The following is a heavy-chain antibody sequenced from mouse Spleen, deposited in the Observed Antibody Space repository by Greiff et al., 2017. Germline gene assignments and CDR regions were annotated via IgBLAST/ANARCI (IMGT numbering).Heavy chain of an antibody. V-gene: IGHV14-3*01. CDR1: GFNIKNTY. Sequence: VQLQQSVAELMRPGASVKLSCTGSGFNIKNTYIHWVKQRPEQGLEWIGRIDPANVNTKYAPKFQGKATITADTSSNTAYLQLSGLTSEDTAVYFCSRLWFDYWGQGTTLTVSS. CDR2: IDPANVNT. J-gene: IGHJ2*01. D-gene: IGHD2-2*01. CDR3: SRLWFDY.